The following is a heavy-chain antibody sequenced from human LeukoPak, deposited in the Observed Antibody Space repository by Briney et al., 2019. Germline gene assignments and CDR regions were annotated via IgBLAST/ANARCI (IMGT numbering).Heavy chain of an antibody. CDR1: GYSISSGYY. CDR2: VSYSGST. V-gene: IGHV4-38-2*01. D-gene: IGHD3-22*01. CDR3: ARHSLYDSRGVGIYYFDY. Sequence: SEPKTLTCGVSGYSISSGYYWGWIRQAPGKGLEWIGYVSYSGSTYYNPSHKSLATISVDTYKNPFSLTLSSVTAADTAVYSCARHSLYDSRGVGIYYFDYWGEGTLVTVSS. J-gene: IGHJ4*02.